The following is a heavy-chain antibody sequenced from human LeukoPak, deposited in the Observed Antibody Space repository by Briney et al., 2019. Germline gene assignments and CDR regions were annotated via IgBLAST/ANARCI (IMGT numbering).Heavy chain of an antibody. CDR3: ARDKVRYYYYYYGMDV. J-gene: IGHJ6*02. CDR1: GFTFSSYG. Sequence: GGSLRLSCAASGFTFSSYGMHWVRQAPGKGLEWVAVIWYDGSNKYYADSVKGRFTISRDNPKNTLYLQMNSLRAEDTAVYYCARDKVRYYYYYYGMDVWGQGTTVTVSS. CDR2: IWYDGSNK. D-gene: IGHD3-10*01. V-gene: IGHV3-33*01.